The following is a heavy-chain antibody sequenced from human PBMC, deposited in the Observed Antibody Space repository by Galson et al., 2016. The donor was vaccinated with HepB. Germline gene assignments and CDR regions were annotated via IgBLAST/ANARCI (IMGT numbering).Heavy chain of an antibody. CDR2: IHYSGST. CDR3: ASGFASGKFPYNWFAP. Sequence: TLSLTCNVSGGSVSSGGYYWSWVRQFPGKGLEWIGCIHYSGSTYNNPSLKSRLSMSIDTSKRQFSLKLNYVTSAYTAIYYCASGFASGKFPYNWFAPWGPGILVTVSS. D-gene: IGHD3-10*01. V-gene: IGHV4-31*03. J-gene: IGHJ5*02. CDR1: GGSVSSGGYY.